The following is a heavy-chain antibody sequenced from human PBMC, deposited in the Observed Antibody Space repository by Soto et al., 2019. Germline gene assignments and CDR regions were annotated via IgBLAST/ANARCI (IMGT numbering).Heavy chain of an antibody. CDR3: AKSPVFSTIASY. J-gene: IGHJ4*02. CDR2: ISGSGGST. Sequence: PWRSLRLSCAASGYTFSSYAMSWVRQAPGKGLEWVSAISGSGGSTYYADSVKGRFTISRDNSKNTLYLQMNSLRAEDTAVYYCAKSPVFSTIASYWGQGTLVTVSA. D-gene: IGHD2-2*01. V-gene: IGHV3-23*01. CDR1: GYTFSSYA.